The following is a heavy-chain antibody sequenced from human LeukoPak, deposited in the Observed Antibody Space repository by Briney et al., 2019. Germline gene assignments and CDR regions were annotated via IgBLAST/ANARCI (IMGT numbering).Heavy chain of an antibody. CDR1: GVSFSGYY. CDR2: INHSGST. V-gene: IGHV4-34*01. CDR3: ARVNGYCSGGSCYDAFDI. Sequence: KPSETLSPTCAVYGVSFSGYYWSWIRQPPGKGLEWIGEINHSGSTNYNPSLKSRVTISVDTSKNQLSLKLSSVTAADTAVYYCARVNGYCSGGSCYDAFDIWGQGTMVTVSS. J-gene: IGHJ3*02. D-gene: IGHD2-15*01.